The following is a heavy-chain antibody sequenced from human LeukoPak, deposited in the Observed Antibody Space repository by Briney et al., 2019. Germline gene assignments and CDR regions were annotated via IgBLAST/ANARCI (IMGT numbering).Heavy chain of an antibody. J-gene: IGHJ4*02. Sequence: PSETLSLTCTVSGGSISDSSFYWGWIRQPPGKGLEWIGSICYSGSTYYNPSLKSRVTISVDTSKNQFSLKLSSVTAADTAVYYCARRDYSNRFDYWGQGTLVTVSS. CDR2: ICYSGST. D-gene: IGHD4-11*01. CDR3: ARRDYSNRFDY. V-gene: IGHV4-39*01. CDR1: GGSISDSSFY.